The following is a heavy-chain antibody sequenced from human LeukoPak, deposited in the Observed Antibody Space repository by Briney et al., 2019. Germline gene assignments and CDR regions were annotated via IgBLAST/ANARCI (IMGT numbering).Heavy chain of an antibody. V-gene: IGHV3-21*01. CDR2: ISSSSSYI. CDR3: ARAGDSSSWYYFDY. D-gene: IGHD6-13*01. J-gene: IGHJ4*02. Sequence: GGSLRLSCVAPGFTFSSYSMNWVRQAPGKGLEWVSSISSSSSYIYYADSVKGRFTISRDNAKNSLYLQMNSLRAEDTAVHYCARAGDSSSWYYFDYWGQGTLVTVSS. CDR1: GFTFSSYS.